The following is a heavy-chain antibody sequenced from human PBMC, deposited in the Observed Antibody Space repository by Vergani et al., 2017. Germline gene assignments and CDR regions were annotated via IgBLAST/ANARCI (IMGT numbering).Heavy chain of an antibody. CDR2: IIPIFGTA. CDR3: ARSFDWLLPCDY. J-gene: IGHJ4*02. V-gene: IGHV1-69*01. CDR1: GGTFSSYA. Sequence: QLQLVQSGAEVKKPGSSVKVSCKASGGTFSSYAISWVRQAPGQGLEWMGGIIPIFGTAHYAQKFQGRVTITADASTSTAYMELSSLRSEDTAVSYCARSFDWLLPCDYWGQGTLVSVAS. D-gene: IGHD3-9*01.